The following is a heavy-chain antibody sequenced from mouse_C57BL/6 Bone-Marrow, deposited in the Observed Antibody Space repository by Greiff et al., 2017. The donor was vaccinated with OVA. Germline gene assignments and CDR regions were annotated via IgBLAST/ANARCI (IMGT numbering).Heavy chain of an antibody. CDR2: IHPNSGST. Sequence: QVQLQQPGAELVKPGASVKLSCKASGYTFTSYWMPWVKQRPGQGLEWIGMIHPNSGSTNYNEKFKSKATLTVDKSSSTAYMQLSSLTSEDSAVYYCARRDYYGSSYDAMDYWGQGTSVTVSS. J-gene: IGHJ4*01. CDR3: ARRDYYGSSYDAMDY. CDR1: GYTFTSYW. V-gene: IGHV1-64*01. D-gene: IGHD1-1*01.